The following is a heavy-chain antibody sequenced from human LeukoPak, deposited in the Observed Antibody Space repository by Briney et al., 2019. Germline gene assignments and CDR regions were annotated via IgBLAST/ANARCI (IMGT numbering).Heavy chain of an antibody. J-gene: IGHJ4*02. Sequence: GGSLRLSCAASGFTFSSYAMHWVRQAPGKGLEWVAVISYDGSNEYYADSVKGRFTISRDNSKNTLYLQMNSLRAEDTAVYYCARVLVAAAFDYWGQGTLVTVSS. CDR3: ARVLVAAAFDY. CDR1: GFTFSSYA. CDR2: ISYDGSNE. V-gene: IGHV3-30*01. D-gene: IGHD2-15*01.